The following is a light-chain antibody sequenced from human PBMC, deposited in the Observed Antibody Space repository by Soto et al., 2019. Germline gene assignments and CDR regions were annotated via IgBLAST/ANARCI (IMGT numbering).Light chain of an antibody. Sequence: DIVMTQSPDSLAVSLGERATINCKSSQSILYSPNNKNYLAWYQQKPGQPPKLLIYWASTRESGVPDRFSGSGSGTDFTLTSSNLQAEDVAVYYGQHYLNTPQNFGQGTKVYIK. CDR1: QSILYSPNNKNY. CDR2: WAS. CDR3: QHYLNTPQN. J-gene: IGKJ1*01. V-gene: IGKV4-1*01.